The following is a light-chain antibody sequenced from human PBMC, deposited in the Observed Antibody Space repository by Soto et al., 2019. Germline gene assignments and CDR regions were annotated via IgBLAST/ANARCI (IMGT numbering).Light chain of an antibody. CDR1: SSDVGGYNF. J-gene: IGLJ1*01. Sequence: QSVLTQPPSASGSPGQSVTIFCTGTSSDVGGYNFVSWYQQHPGKAPKLMIYEVNKRPSGVPDRFSGSKSGNTASLTVSGLQAEDEADYYCSSYAGSNNRYVFGTGTKVTVL. CDR3: SSYAGSNNRYV. CDR2: EVN. V-gene: IGLV2-8*01.